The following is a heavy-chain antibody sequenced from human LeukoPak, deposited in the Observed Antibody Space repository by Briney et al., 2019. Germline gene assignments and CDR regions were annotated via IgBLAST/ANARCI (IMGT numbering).Heavy chain of an antibody. J-gene: IGHJ4*02. Sequence: SVEVSCKASGGTFSSYAISWVRQAPGRGLEWMGRIIPILGIANYAQKFQGRVTITADKSTSTAYMELSSLRSEDTAVYYCARDVTDSSGYYYVGYWGQGTLVTVSS. D-gene: IGHD3-22*01. V-gene: IGHV1-69*04. CDR3: ARDVTDSSGYYYVGY. CDR1: GGTFSSYA. CDR2: IIPILGIA.